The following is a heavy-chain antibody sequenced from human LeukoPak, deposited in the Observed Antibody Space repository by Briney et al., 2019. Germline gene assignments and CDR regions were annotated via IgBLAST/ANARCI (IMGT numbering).Heavy chain of an antibody. CDR2: IYTSGST. CDR1: GGSISSYY. J-gene: IGHJ4*02. CDR3: ARARKTALSKNPRIAAAMYYFDY. V-gene: IGHV4-4*07. Sequence: SETLSLTCTVSGGSISSYYWSWIRQPAGKGLEWIGRIYTSGSTNYNPSLKSRVTMSVDTSKNQFSLKLSSVTAADTAVYYCARARKTALSKNPRIAAAMYYFDYWGQGTLVTVSS. D-gene: IGHD6-13*01.